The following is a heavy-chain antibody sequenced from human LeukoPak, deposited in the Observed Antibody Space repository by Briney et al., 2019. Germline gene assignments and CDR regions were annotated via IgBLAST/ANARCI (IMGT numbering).Heavy chain of an antibody. D-gene: IGHD3-22*01. CDR2: IRYDGSNK. Sequence: GGSLRLSCAAAGCTFSSYGMHWVRQAPGKGLEWVAFIRYDGSNKYYADSVKGRFTISRDNSRNTLYLQMNSLRAEDTAVYYCAKDQVYYYDSSGYYPDAFDIWGQGTMVTVSS. J-gene: IGHJ3*02. V-gene: IGHV3-30*02. CDR3: AKDQVYYYDSSGYYPDAFDI. CDR1: GCTFSSYG.